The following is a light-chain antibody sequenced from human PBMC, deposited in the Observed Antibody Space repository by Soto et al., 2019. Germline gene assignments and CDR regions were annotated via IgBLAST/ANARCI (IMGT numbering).Light chain of an antibody. CDR2: DVS. Sequence: QPVLTQPASVSGSPGQSIAISCTGTSSDVGGYNYVSWYQQHPGKAPKPMIYDVSNRPSGVSNRFSGSKSGNTASLTISGLQAEDEADYYCSSFTSSNTYVFGTGTKLTVL. J-gene: IGLJ1*01. CDR3: SSFTSSNTYV. CDR1: SSDVGGYNY. V-gene: IGLV2-14*01.